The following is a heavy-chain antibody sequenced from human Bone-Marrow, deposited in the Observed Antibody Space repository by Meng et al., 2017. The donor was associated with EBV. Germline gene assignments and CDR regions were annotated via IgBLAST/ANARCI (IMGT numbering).Heavy chain of an antibody. CDR2: MNPDSGNT. Sequence: QGQLVQSGAGVKKPGASVRVSCEASGYTFTNIDINWVRQAAGQGLEWMGWMNPDSGNTGYARNFQGRVSMTRDTSRNTAYMELRGLTYEDTAIYYCARGLQGTNWFDPWGQGTLVTVSS. CDR1: GYTFTNID. J-gene: IGHJ5*02. V-gene: IGHV1-8*01. CDR3: ARGLQGTNWFDP.